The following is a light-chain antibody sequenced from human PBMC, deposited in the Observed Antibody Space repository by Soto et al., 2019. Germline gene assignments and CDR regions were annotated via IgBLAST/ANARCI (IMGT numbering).Light chain of an antibody. CDR2: GAS. V-gene: IGKV3-20*01. CDR3: QQYGSSPWT. J-gene: IGKJ1*01. CDR1: QSVSSSY. Sequence: EIVLTQSPGTLSLSPGERATLSCRASQSVSSSYLAWYQQKPGQAPRLLIYGASSRATGIPDRFSGSGSGTDFTLTSSRLEPEDFAVYYCQQYGSSPWTFGQVTKVEIK.